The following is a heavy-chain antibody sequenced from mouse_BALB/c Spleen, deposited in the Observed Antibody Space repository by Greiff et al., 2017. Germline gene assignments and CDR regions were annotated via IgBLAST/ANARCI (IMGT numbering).Heavy chain of an antibody. CDR1: GYTFTSYW. Sequence: QVQLKQPGAELVKPGAPVKLSCKASGYTFTSYWMNWVKQRPGRGLEWIGRIDPSDSETHYNQKFKDKATLTVDKSSSTAYIQLSSLTSEDSAVYYCARSDRLTRGWFAYWGQGTLVTVSA. V-gene: IGHV1-69*02. CDR2: IDPSDSET. CDR3: ARSDRLTRGWFAY. J-gene: IGHJ3*01. D-gene: IGHD1-3*01.